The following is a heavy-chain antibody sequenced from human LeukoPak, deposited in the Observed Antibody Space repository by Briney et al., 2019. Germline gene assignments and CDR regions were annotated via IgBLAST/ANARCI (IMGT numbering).Heavy chain of an antibody. Sequence: SETLSLTCTVSGGSISSYYWSWIRQPPGKGLEWVGYIYTSGSTNYNPSLKSRVTISVDTSKNQFSLKLSSVTAADAAVYYCARVFGIAAAGTDAFDIWGQGTMVTVSS. CDR2: IYTSGST. CDR1: GGSISSYY. CDR3: ARVFGIAAAGTDAFDI. V-gene: IGHV4-4*09. D-gene: IGHD6-13*01. J-gene: IGHJ3*02.